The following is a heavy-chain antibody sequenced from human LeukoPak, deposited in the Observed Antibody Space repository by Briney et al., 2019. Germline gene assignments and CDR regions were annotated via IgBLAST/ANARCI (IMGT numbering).Heavy chain of an antibody. CDR1: GGSISSYY. CDR2: IYTSGST. V-gene: IGHV4-4*07. CDR3: AGHCTNGVCYSYGMDV. Sequence: SETLSLTCTVSGGSISSYYWSWIRQPAGKGLEWIGRIYTSGSTNYNPPLKSRVTMSVDTSKNQFSLKLSSVTAADTAVYYCAGHCTNGVCYSYGMDVWGQGTTVTVSS. J-gene: IGHJ6*02. D-gene: IGHD2-8*01.